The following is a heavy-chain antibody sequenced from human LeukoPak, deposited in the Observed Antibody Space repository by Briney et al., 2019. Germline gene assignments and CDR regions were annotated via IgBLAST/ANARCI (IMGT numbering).Heavy chain of an antibody. V-gene: IGHV4-31*03. D-gene: IGHD3-10*01. CDR2: IYYSGFT. CDR1: GGSISIGGYY. Sequence: SQTLSLTCTVSGGSISIGGYYWSWIRQHPGKGLEWIGYIYYSGFTYYNPSLKSRVTISVDTSKNQFSLYLSSVTAADTAVYYCARVTSGEFADYWGQGTLVTVSS. CDR3: ARVTSGEFADY. J-gene: IGHJ4*02.